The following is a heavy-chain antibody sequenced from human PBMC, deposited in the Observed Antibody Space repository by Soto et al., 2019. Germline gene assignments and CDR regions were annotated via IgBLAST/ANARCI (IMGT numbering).Heavy chain of an antibody. Sequence: QVQLVESGGGVVQPGRSLRPSCAASGFTFSSYGMHWVRQAPGKGLEWVAVISYDGSNKYYADSVKGRFTISRDNSKNTLYLQMNSLRAEDTAVYYCAKRSLEGGPFDYWGQGTLVTVSS. D-gene: IGHD3-3*01. CDR2: ISYDGSNK. CDR3: AKRSLEGGPFDY. J-gene: IGHJ4*02. CDR1: GFTFSSYG. V-gene: IGHV3-30*18.